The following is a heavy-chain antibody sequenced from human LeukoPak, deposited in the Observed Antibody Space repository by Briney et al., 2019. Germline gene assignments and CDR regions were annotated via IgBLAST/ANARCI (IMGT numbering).Heavy chain of an antibody. CDR1: GNSFGNFW. J-gene: IGHJ6*03. Sequence: GESLKISCEGSGNSFGNFWIGWVRQMPGKGLESMGIIYLGDSDTRYNPSFQGQVTISADKSIGTAYLQWSSLKASDTAMYYCARLVSTIFGVVITDYYYYYMDVWGKGTTVTVSS. CDR2: IYLGDSDT. CDR3: ARLVSTIFGVVITDYYYYYMDV. D-gene: IGHD3-3*01. V-gene: IGHV5-51*01.